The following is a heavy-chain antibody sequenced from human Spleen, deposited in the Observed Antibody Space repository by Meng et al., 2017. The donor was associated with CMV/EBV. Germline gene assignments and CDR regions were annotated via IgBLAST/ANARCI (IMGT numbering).Heavy chain of an antibody. CDR1: GFTFSNYA. V-gene: IGHV3-30*09. Sequence: GESLKISCAASGFTFSNYAIHWVRRAPGKGLEWVAVISDDGGNEYYADSVKGRFAISRDNSKNTLYLQMNSLRVEDTAVYYCATDRVCSTTSCYGGVMDNYHYGMDVWGQGTTVTVSS. D-gene: IGHD2-2*01. CDR3: ATDRVCSTTSCYGGVMDNYHYGMDV. CDR2: ISDDGGNE. J-gene: IGHJ6*02.